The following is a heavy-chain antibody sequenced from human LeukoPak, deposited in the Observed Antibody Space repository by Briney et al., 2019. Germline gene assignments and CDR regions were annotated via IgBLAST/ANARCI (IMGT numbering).Heavy chain of an antibody. Sequence: GESLEISCKGSGYSFTNFWIGWVRQMPGKGLEWMGVISPGDSGIRYSPSFQGQVTISVDKSISTAYLQWSSLKASDSAMYYCAAGGTSAPWGQGTLVTVSS. CDR1: GYSFTNFW. D-gene: IGHD1/OR15-1a*01. CDR3: AAGGTSAP. V-gene: IGHV5-51*01. J-gene: IGHJ5*02. CDR2: ISPGDSGI.